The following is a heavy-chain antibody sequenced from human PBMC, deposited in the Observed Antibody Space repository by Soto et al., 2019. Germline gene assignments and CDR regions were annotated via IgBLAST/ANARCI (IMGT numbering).Heavy chain of an antibody. CDR2: IYYSGST. CDR1: GGSISSGGYY. Sequence: QVQLQESGPGLVKPSQTLSLTCTVSGGSISSGGYYWSWIRQHPGKGLEWIGYIYYSGSTYYNPSLKSLVTISVDTSKNQFSLKLSSVTAADTAVYYCARELGYSSRALHDAFDIWGQGTMVTVSS. V-gene: IGHV4-31*01. J-gene: IGHJ3*02. CDR3: ARELGYSSRALHDAFDI. D-gene: IGHD6-13*01.